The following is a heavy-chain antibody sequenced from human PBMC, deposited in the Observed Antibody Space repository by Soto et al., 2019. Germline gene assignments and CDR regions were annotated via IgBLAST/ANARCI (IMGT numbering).Heavy chain of an antibody. CDR3: ARVGATVTSQALGFDH. J-gene: IGHJ4*02. V-gene: IGHV4-59*11. CDR1: GGSISSHY. Sequence: KTSETLSLTCTVSGGSISSHYWSWVRQPPGKGLEWIGYLYYTGSTNYNASLKSQVTMSQDTSKNQFSLMLTSVTAADTAVYYCARVGATVTSQALGFDHWGQGILVTVSS. D-gene: IGHD4-17*01. CDR2: LYYTGST.